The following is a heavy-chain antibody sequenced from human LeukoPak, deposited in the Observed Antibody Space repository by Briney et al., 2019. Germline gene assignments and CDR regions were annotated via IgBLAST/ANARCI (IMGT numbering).Heavy chain of an antibody. Sequence: GGSLRLSCAASGFTFSTYWMHWVRQAPGKGLVWVSRIKSDGSSTNYADSVKGRFTISRDNAKNTLYLQINSLRAEDMAVYYCAAIAAAGGRKFDYWGQGTLVTVSS. CDR1: GFTFSTYW. D-gene: IGHD6-13*01. CDR3: AAIAAAGGRKFDY. V-gene: IGHV3-74*01. J-gene: IGHJ4*02. CDR2: IKSDGSST.